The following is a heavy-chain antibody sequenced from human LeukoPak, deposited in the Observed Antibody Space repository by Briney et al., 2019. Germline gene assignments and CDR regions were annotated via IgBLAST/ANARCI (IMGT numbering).Heavy chain of an antibody. CDR3: ARAPYSSSWFWVDAFDI. CDR1: GGSSSGYY. D-gene: IGHD6-13*01. J-gene: IGHJ3*02. Sequence: SETLSLTCAVYGGSSSGYYWSWIRQPPGKGLEWIGYIYYSGSTNYNPSLKSRVTISVDTSKDQFSLKLSSVTAADTAVYYCARAPYSSSWFWVDAFDIWGQGTMVTVSS. V-gene: IGHV4-59*01. CDR2: IYYSGST.